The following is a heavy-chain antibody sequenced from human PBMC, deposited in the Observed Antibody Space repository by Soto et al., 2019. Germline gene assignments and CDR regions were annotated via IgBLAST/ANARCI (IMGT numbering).Heavy chain of an antibody. CDR2: ISYDGTNK. CDR3: AKVIPATGIEGGGDAFDI. J-gene: IGHJ3*02. D-gene: IGHD1-26*01. CDR1: GFTFRGFG. V-gene: IGHV3-30*18. Sequence: GGSLRLSCAASGFTFRGFGMHWIRQAPGKGLEWVALISYDGTNKYYADSVRGRFTISRDNSKNTLYLEMNTLRVEDTAVYYCAKVIPATGIEGGGDAFDIPGQGTTVTVSS.